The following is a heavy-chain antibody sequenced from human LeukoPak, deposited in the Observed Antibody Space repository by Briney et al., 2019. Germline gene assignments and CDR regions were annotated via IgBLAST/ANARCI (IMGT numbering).Heavy chain of an antibody. V-gene: IGHV3-74*01. CDR3: ATAGSYRFDY. CDR1: GFTFSSTW. Sequence: GGSLRLSCAGSGFTFSSTWMHWLRQVPGKGLVWVSRMNPDGGTTDYADSVKGRFTISRDNAKNTLYLQMNSLTVEDTAVYYCATAGSYRFDYWGQGTLVTFSS. J-gene: IGHJ4*02. CDR2: MNPDGGTT. D-gene: IGHD3-16*02.